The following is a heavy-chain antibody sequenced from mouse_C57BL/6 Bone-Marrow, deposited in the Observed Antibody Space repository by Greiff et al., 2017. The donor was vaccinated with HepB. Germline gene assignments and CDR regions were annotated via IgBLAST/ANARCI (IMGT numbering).Heavy chain of an antibody. Sequence: QVQLQQSGAELVRPGPSVKVSCKASGYAFTNYLIEWVKQRPGQGLEWIGVINPGSGGTNYNEKFKGKATLTADKSSSTAYMQLSSLTSEDSAVYFCARERLYYYDYWGQGTTLTVSS. V-gene: IGHV1-54*01. CDR1: GYAFTNYL. CDR3: ARERLYYYDY. CDR2: INPGSGGT. J-gene: IGHJ2*01. D-gene: IGHD1-1*01.